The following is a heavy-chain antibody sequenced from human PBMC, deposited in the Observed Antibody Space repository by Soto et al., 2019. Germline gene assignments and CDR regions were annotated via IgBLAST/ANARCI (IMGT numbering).Heavy chain of an antibody. D-gene: IGHD6-19*01. CDR1: GFTFSSYA. CDR3: AKDPSPYSSGYDFDY. J-gene: IGHJ4*02. CDR2: ISGSGGST. Sequence: EVQLLESGGGLVQPGGSLRLSCAASGFTFSSYAMSWVRQAPGKGLEWVSAISGSGGSTYYADSVKGRFTISRDNSKNTLYLQMTRLSAEDTAVYYCAKDPSPYSSGYDFDYWGQGPLVTVSS. V-gene: IGHV3-23*01.